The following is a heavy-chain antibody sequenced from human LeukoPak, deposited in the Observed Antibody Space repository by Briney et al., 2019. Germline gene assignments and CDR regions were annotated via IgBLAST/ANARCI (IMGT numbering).Heavy chain of an antibody. Sequence: SETLSLTCTVSGVSFSNYDWSWIRQPAGKGLEWIGRIYTSGSTNYNPSVKSRVTMSVDTSNNQFSLKLTSVTAADTAVYYCARQPPQYYGMDVWGQGTTVTVSS. CDR2: IYTSGST. V-gene: IGHV4-4*07. D-gene: IGHD1-14*01. J-gene: IGHJ6*02. CDR3: ARQPPQYYGMDV. CDR1: GVSFSNYD.